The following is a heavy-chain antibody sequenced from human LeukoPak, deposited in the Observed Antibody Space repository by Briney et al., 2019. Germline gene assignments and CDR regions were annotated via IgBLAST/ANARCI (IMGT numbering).Heavy chain of an antibody. Sequence: GGSLRLSCAASGFTFSSYSMNWVRQAPGKGLEWVSSISSSSSYIYYADSVKGRFAISRDNAKNSLYLQMNSLRAEDTAVYYCARDRSAGYCSSTSCYGHYFDYWGQGTLVTVSS. V-gene: IGHV3-21*01. J-gene: IGHJ4*02. D-gene: IGHD2-2*01. CDR2: ISSSSSYI. CDR3: ARDRSAGYCSSTSCYGHYFDY. CDR1: GFTFSSYS.